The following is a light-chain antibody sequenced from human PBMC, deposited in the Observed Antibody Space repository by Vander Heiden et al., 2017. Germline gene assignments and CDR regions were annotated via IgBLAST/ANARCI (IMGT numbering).Light chain of an antibody. J-gene: IGLJ1*01. Sequence: SYVLTQPPSVPVAPGQPARITCGAINIGSKTVHWYQQKPGQAPVLVVYGDSDRPSGIPERFSGSNSGNTATLTISGVEAGDGADYYCQVWTSSSDHYYVFGTGTTVTVL. V-gene: IGLV3-21*02. CDR2: GDS. CDR3: QVWTSSSDHYYV. CDR1: NIGSKT.